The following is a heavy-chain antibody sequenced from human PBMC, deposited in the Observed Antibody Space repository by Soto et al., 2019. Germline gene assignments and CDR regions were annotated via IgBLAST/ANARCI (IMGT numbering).Heavy chain of an antibody. Sequence: ASVKVSCKASGYTXTSYAMHWVRQAPGQRLEWMGWINAGNGNTKYSQKFQGRVTITRDTSASTAYMELSSLRSEDTAVYYCAREPHIVVVTASYFQHWGQGTLVTVSS. D-gene: IGHD2-21*02. J-gene: IGHJ1*01. V-gene: IGHV1-3*01. CDR1: GYTXTSYA. CDR2: INAGNGNT. CDR3: AREPHIVVVTASYFQH.